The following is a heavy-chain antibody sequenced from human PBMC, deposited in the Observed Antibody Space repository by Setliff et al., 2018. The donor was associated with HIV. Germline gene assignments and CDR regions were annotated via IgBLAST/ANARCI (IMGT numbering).Heavy chain of an antibody. D-gene: IGHD2-15*01. V-gene: IGHV1-24*01. CDR2: FDPEDGGT. CDR3: ARDRGYGGNQYYFDY. Sequence: GASVKVSCKVSGYTLTELSMHWVRQAPGKGLEWMGGFDPEDGGTIYAQKFQGRVTMTEDTSTDTLYLQMNSLRAEDTAVYYCARDRGYGGNQYYFDYWGQGTLVTVSS. J-gene: IGHJ4*02. CDR1: GYTLTELS.